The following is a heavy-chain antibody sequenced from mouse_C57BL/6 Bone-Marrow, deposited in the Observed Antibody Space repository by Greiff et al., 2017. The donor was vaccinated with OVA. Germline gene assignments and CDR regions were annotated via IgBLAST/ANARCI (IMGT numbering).Heavy chain of an antibody. D-gene: IGHD2-5*01. CDR3: ARGHYSNYEGAY. J-gene: IGHJ3*01. CDR1: GYTFTSYG. V-gene: IGHV1-81*01. CDR2: IYPRSGNT. Sequence: VQGVESGAELARPGASVKLSCKASGYTFTSYGISWVKQRTGQGLEWIGEIYPRSGNTYYNEKFKGKATLTADKSSSTAYMELRSLTSEDSAVYFCARGHYSNYEGAYWGQGTLVTVSA.